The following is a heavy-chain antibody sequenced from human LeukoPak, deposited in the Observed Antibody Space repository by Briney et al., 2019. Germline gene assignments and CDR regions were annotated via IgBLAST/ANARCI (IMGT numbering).Heavy chain of an antibody. CDR2: IYHSGST. CDR3: AILQGVYSGYDYDY. D-gene: IGHD5-12*01. Sequence: TSGTLSLTCAVSGGSISSSNWWSWVRQPPGKGLEWIGEIYHSGSTNYNPSLKSRVTISVDKSKNQFSLKLSSVTAADTAVYYCAILQGVYSGYDYDYWGQGTLVTVSS. V-gene: IGHV4-4*02. J-gene: IGHJ4*02. CDR1: GGSISSSNW.